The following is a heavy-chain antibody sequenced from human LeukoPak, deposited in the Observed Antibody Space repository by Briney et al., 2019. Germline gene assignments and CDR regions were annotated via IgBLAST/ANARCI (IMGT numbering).Heavy chain of an antibody. CDR2: ISSSGSTI. CDR1: GFNFSSYE. CDR3: ARTPRIAARPPYFDY. V-gene: IGHV3-48*03. J-gene: IGHJ4*02. Sequence: GGSLRLSCAASGFNFSSYEMNWVRQAPGKGLEWVSYISSSGSTIYYADSVKGRFTISRDNAKNSLYLQMNSLRAEDTAVYYCARTPRIAARPPYFDYWGQGTLVTVSS. D-gene: IGHD6-6*01.